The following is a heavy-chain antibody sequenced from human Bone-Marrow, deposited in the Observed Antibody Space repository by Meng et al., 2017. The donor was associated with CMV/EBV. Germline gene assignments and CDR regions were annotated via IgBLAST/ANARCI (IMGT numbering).Heavy chain of an antibody. CDR2: ISTNSGGT. J-gene: IGHJ6*02. V-gene: IGHV1-2*02. CDR3: ARGDSFDAYYYYGMDV. Sequence: TLTGNYRHGRRQAPRHGLEWMGWISTNSGGTNYAQKFQGRVTMTRDTSISTAYMELSRLRSDDTAVYYCARGDSFDAYYYYGMDVWGQGTTVTVSS. D-gene: IGHD3-16*01. CDR1: TLTGNY.